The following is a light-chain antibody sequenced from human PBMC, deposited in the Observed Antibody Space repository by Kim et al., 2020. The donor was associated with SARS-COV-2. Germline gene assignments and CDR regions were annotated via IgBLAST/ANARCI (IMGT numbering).Light chain of an antibody. J-gene: IGKJ5*01. Sequence: ENVLTQSPDTLSLSPGERATLSCRASQSVSSSYLAWYQQKPGQAPRLLIYGAFNRATGIPDRFSGSGSGTDFTLTISRLEPEDFTVYYCQQYGSSPITFGQGTRLEIK. CDR1: QSVSSSY. V-gene: IGKV3-20*01. CDR2: GAF. CDR3: QQYGSSPIT.